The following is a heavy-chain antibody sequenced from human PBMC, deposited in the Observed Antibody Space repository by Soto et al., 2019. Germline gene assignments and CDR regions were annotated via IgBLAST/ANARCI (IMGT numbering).Heavy chain of an antibody. Sequence: GGSLRLSCVASGFTLSDYYVDWVRQAPGKGLEWVGRTRDKPNSYTTEYAASVEGRFTISRDDSKNSLYLQLNSLNTEDTAVYYCARGKLQYLYFGMDVWGRGTTVTVSS. CDR2: TRDKPNSYTT. CDR3: ARGKLQYLYFGMDV. D-gene: IGHD4-4*01. CDR1: GFTLSDYY. J-gene: IGHJ6*02. V-gene: IGHV3-72*01.